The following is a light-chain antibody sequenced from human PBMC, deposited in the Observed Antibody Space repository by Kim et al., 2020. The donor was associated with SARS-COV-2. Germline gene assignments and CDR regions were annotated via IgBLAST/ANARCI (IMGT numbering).Light chain of an antibody. CDR1: QSVLFDSNNRNY. V-gene: IGKV4-1*01. J-gene: IGKJ1*01. CDR2: WAS. CDR3: QQYYGTAGT. Sequence: DIVMTQSPDSLAVSLGERATINCKSSQSVLFDSNNRNYLAWYQQKPGQPPKLLIYWASTRESGVPDRFSGSGSGTDFTLTISSVQAEDVAVYYCQQYYGTAGTFGQGTKVDIK.